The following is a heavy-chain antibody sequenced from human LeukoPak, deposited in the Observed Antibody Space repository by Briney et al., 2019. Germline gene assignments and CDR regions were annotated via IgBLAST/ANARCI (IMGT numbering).Heavy chain of an antibody. J-gene: IGHJ6*03. V-gene: IGHV4-59*01. CDR3: ARVLRYDFWSGYLYYYYMDV. Sequence: PSETLSLTXTVSGGSISSYYWSWIRQPPGKGMEWIGYIYYSGSTNYNPSLKSRVTISVDTSKNQFSLKLSSVTAADTAVYYCARVLRYDFWSGYLYYYYMDVWGKGTTVTVSS. CDR2: IYYSGST. CDR1: GGSISSYY. D-gene: IGHD3-3*01.